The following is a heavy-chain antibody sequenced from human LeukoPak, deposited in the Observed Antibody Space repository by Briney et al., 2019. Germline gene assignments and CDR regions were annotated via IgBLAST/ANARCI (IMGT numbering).Heavy chain of an antibody. D-gene: IGHD3-10*01. CDR3: ARGVYTMVRGAVDWFDP. J-gene: IGHJ5*02. CDR2: IYTSGST. CDR1: GGSISSYY. V-gene: IGHV4-4*07. Sequence: SETLSLTCTVSGGSISSYYWSWIRQPAGKGLEWIGRIYTSGSTNYNPSLKGRVTMSVDTSKNQFSLKLSSVTAADTAVYYCARGVYTMVRGAVDWFDPWGQGTLVTVSS.